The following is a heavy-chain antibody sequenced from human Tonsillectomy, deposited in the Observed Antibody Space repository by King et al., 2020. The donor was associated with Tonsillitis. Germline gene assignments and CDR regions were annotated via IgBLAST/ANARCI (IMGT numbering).Heavy chain of an antibody. CDR2: IFPNGEK. CDR3: ARIDMETGDFDY. Sequence: VTLQESGPVLVKPPETLTLTCTFFGFSLIIGRMGVSWIRQPPGKAPEWLAHIFPNGEKSYSTSLKSRVTISKDTSKRQVVLTMTDMDPVDTATYYCARIDMETGDFDYWGQGTLVTVSS. CDR1: GFSLIIGRMG. V-gene: IGHV2-26*01. J-gene: IGHJ4*02. D-gene: IGHD7-27*01.